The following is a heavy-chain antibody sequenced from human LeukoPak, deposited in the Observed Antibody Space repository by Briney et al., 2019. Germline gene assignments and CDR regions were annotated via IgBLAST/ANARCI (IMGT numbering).Heavy chain of an antibody. CDR1: GGSISSGGYY. CDR3: ARGNSSSWYSLKGYYYYGMDV. J-gene: IGHJ6*02. D-gene: IGHD6-13*01. V-gene: IGHV4-31*03. CDR2: IYYSGST. Sequence: PSQTLSLTCTVSGGSISSGGYYWRWIRQHPGKGLEWIGYIYYSGSTYYNPSLKSRVTISVDTSKNQFSLKLSSVTAADTAVYYCARGNSSSWYSLKGYYYYGMDVWGQGTTVTVSS.